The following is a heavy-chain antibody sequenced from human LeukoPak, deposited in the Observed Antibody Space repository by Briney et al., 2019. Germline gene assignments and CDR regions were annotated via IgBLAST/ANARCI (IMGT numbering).Heavy chain of an antibody. CDR2: INPNSGGT. V-gene: IGHV1-2*06. CDR1: GYTFTGYY. D-gene: IGHD2-15*01. J-gene: IGHJ3*02. CDR3: AREVVAAVYDAFDI. Sequence: ASVKVSCKASGYTFTGYYMHWVRQAPGQGLEWMGRINPNSGGTNYARKFQGRVTMTRDTSISTAYMELSRLRSDDTAVYYCAREVVAAVYDAFDIWGQGTMVTVSS.